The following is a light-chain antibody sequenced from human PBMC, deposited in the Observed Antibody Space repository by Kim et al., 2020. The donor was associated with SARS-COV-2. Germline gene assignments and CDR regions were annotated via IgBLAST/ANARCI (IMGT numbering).Light chain of an antibody. CDR3: QQRSNWPPIT. CDR2: DAS. V-gene: IGKV3-11*01. J-gene: IGKJ5*01. CDR1: QSFSSY. Sequence: SPGERATLSCRASQSFSSYLAWYQQKPGQAPRLLIYDASNRATGIPARFSGSGSGTDFTLTISSLEPEDFAVYYCQQRSNWPPITFGQGTRLEIK.